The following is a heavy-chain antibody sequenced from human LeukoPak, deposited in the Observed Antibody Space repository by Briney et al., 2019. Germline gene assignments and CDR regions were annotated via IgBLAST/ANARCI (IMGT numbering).Heavy chain of an antibody. Sequence: SGGSLRLSCAASGFIFSSYSMNWVRQAPGKGLECVSYISSSSSTIYYADSVKGRFTISRDNAKNSLYLQMNSLRAEDTAVYYCAREPYCSGGSCYEDYWGQGTLVTVSS. CDR1: GFIFSSYS. CDR3: AREPYCSGGSCYEDY. D-gene: IGHD2-15*01. CDR2: ISSSSSTI. V-gene: IGHV3-48*01. J-gene: IGHJ4*02.